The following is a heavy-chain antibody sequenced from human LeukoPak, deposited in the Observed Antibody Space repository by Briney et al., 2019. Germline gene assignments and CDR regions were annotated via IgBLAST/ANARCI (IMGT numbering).Heavy chain of an antibody. J-gene: IGHJ4*02. Sequence: SETLSLTCTVSGGSISSHSYYWAWVRQHPGKGVEWLGHIYYTGGTWYNPSLRSRATISIDTSKNQFSLKLSSVTAADTAVYYCARGGIAVAGTSADLDYWGQGTLVTVFS. CDR3: ARGGIAVAGTSADLDY. CDR1: GGSISSHSYY. D-gene: IGHD6-19*01. CDR2: IYYTGGT. V-gene: IGHV4-39*01.